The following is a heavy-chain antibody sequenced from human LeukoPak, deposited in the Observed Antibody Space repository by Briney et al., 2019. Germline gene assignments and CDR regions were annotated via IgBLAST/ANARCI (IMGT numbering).Heavy chain of an antibody. CDR3: ARALHEYSSSWLDY. J-gene: IGHJ4*02. CDR1: GYTFTNYD. V-gene: IGHV1-8*03. Sequence: GASVKVSCKTSGYTFTNYDINWVRQATGQGLEWMGWMNPNSGNTGYAQKFQGRVTITRNTSISTAYMELRSLRSDDTAVYYCARALHEYSSSWLDYWGQGTLVTVSS. CDR2: MNPNSGNT. D-gene: IGHD6-13*01.